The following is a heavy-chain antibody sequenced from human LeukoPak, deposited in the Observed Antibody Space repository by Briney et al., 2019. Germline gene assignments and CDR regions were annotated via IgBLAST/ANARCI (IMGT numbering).Heavy chain of an antibody. CDR2: ISWDGGST. D-gene: IGHD1-1*01. Sequence: PGGSLRLSCAASGFTFDDYTMHWVRQAPGKGLEWVSLISWDGGSTYYADSVKGRFTISRDNSKNSLYLQMNSLRTEYTALYYCAKDRNWNEGFDYWGQGTLVTVSS. V-gene: IGHV3-43*01. CDR1: GFTFDDYT. CDR3: AKDRNWNEGFDY. J-gene: IGHJ4*02.